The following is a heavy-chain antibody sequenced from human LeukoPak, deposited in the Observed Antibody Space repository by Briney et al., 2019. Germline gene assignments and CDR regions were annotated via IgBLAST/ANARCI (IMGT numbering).Heavy chain of an antibody. Sequence: PGETLRLSCVVSGFTFNKYDKRWVRRPPARGVVGGSGISDRGDRTLYAGSVRGRITISRDNSKNTLSLQMNSLRADDTALYYFTKGDASDWSAFDFWGQGTMVTVS. D-gene: IGHD2-21*02. J-gene: IGHJ3*01. V-gene: IGHV3-23*01. CDR1: GFTFNKYD. CDR2: ISDRGDRT. CDR3: TKGDASDWSAFDF.